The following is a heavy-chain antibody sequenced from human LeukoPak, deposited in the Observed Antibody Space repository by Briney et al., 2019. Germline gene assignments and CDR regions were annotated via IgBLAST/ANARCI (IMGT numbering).Heavy chain of an antibody. D-gene: IGHD2-2*01. CDR2: INTDGSST. CDR3: ASNIVVVSIDAFDI. J-gene: IGHJ3*02. Sequence: PGGSLRLSCAASGFTFSSYWMHWVRQAPGKGLVWVSRINTDGSSTTYADSVKGRFTISRDNSKNTLYLQMNSLRAEDTAVYYCASNIVVVSIDAFDIWGQGTMVTVSS. V-gene: IGHV3-74*01. CDR1: GFTFSSYW.